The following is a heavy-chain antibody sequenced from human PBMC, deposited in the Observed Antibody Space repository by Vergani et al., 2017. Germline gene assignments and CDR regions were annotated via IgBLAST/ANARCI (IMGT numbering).Heavy chain of an antibody. Sequence: EVQLLESGGGLVQPGGSLRLSCAASGFTFSSYAMSWVRQAPGKGLEWVSAISGSGGSTYYADSVKGRFTISRDNSKNTLYLQMNSLRAEDTAVYYCATIGYCSSTSCYWDGMAVWGQGATVTVSS. D-gene: IGHD2-2*01. CDR1: GFTFSSYA. V-gene: IGHV3-23*01. CDR2: ISGSGGST. CDR3: ATIGYCSSTSCYWDGMAV. J-gene: IGHJ6*02.